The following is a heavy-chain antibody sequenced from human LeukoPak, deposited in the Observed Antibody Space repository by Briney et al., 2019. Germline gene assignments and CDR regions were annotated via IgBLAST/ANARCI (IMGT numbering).Heavy chain of an antibody. J-gene: IGHJ4*02. V-gene: IGHV4-34*01. CDR2: INHSGNT. D-gene: IGHD2-15*01. CDR3: ARVGCSGGTCYSRDFDF. CDR1: GGSFSGYY. Sequence: SETLSLTCAVDGGSFSGYYWSWIRQPPGKGLEWIAEINHSGNTNYNPSLKSRVTISVDTSKNQFSLNLISLTAADTAVYYCARVGCSGGTCYSRDFDFWGQGNLVTVSS.